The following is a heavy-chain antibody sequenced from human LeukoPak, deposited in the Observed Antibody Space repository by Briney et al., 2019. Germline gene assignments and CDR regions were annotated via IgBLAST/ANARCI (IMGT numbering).Heavy chain of an antibody. CDR2: IYRGGST. J-gene: IGHJ2*01. D-gene: IGHD3-16*01. CDR1: GFTVSSNY. Sequence: PGGSLRLSCAVSGFTVSSNYMTWVRQAPGKELEWVSVIYRGGSTYYADSVKGRFTISRDSSKNTVYLQMNSLRAEDTAVYYCATGAGDNWYFDLWGRGTLVTVSS. CDR3: ATGAGDNWYFDL. V-gene: IGHV3-53*01.